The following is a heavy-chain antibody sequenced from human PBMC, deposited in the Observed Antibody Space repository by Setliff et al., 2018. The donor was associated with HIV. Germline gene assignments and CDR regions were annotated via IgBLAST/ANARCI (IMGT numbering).Heavy chain of an antibody. CDR1: GASTNAYF. J-gene: IGHJ4*02. Sequence: SETLSLTCNVSGASTNAYFLSWVRHPAGKGLEWIGHIYTSGITNHNPSLKSRATMSLDTSKEQFSLRLRSVTAADTAIYYCAREPSPSQWQPLYFDVWGRGILVTVSS. D-gene: IGHD6-19*01. CDR3: AREPSPSQWQPLYFDV. V-gene: IGHV4-4*07. CDR2: IYTSGIT.